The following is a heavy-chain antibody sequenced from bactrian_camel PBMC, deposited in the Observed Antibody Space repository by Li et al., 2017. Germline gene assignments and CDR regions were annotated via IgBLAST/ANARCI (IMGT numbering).Heavy chain of an antibody. CDR3: AADVVTLGSCQRDDYKY. D-gene: IGHD5*01. V-gene: IGHV3-3*01. CDR2: LYFGGGTT. Sequence: HVQLVESGGGSVQAGGSLRLSCAASGSTSCMGWFRQGAGKEREGVAALYFGGGTTYYADSVKGRFTISQDNGKNMVYLQMNSLKPEDTAMYYCAADVVTLGSCQRDDYKYWGQGTQVTVS. CDR1: GSTSC. J-gene: IGHJ4*01.